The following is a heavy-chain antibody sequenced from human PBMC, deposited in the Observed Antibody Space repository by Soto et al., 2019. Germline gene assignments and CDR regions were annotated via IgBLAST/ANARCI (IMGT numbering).Heavy chain of an antibody. CDR2: ISGSGGST. D-gene: IGHD6-19*01. V-gene: IGHV3-23*01. CDR3: AKVLEYSSGWYPVDYYYGMDV. CDR1: GFTFSSYA. J-gene: IGHJ6*02. Sequence: GSLRLSCAASGFTFSSYAMSWVRQAPGKGLEWVSAISGSGGSTYYADSVKGRFTISRDNSKNTLYLQMNSLRAEDTAVYYCAKVLEYSSGWYPVDYYYGMDVWGQGTTVTVSS.